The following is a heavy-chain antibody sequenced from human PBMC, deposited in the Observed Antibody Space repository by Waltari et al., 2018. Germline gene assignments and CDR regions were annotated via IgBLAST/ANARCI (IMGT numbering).Heavy chain of an antibody. CDR2: VKRGGGT. V-gene: IGHV4-4*02. J-gene: IGHJ4*02. D-gene: IGHD2-15*01. CDR1: GGALHSNYC. CDR3: ARDRGGGLYLDS. Sequence: QLQLQELRPGLVKPAGTLSLTCVVSGGALHSNYCWCWVRQSPGKGLEWIGQVKRGGGTNYSPSFASRVIMSLDTSINHFSLNMHSATAADTAVYYCARDRGGGLYLDSWGRGILVSVSP.